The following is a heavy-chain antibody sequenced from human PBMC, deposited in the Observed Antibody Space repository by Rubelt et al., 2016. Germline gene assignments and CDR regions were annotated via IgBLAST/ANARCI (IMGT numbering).Heavy chain of an antibody. V-gene: IGHV3-23*01. CDR2: ISGSGGST. J-gene: IGHJ4*02. Sequence: EVQLLESGGGLVQPGGSLRLSCAASGFTFSSYAMSWVRQAPGKGLEWVSAISGSGGSTYYAESVKGRFTISRENSKNTLYLQMDSLRAEDTAVYYCAKGTGPRRGGTDYWGQGTLVTVSS. CDR3: AKGTGPRRGGTDY. CDR1: GFTFSSYA. D-gene: IGHD3/OR15-3a*01.